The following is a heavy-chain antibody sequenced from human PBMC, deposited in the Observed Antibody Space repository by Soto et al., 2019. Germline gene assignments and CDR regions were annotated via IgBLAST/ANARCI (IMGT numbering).Heavy chain of an antibody. Sequence: GSLRLSCEASGFRFNSYSMNWVRQAPQKGLEWVSLIDARSNYIYYADSVKGRFTISRDNARNSLYLQMDSLRVEDTAVYYCVRENEMAGATSAFEYWGQGTPVTVSS. D-gene: IGHD1-26*01. CDR2: IDARSNYI. V-gene: IGHV3-21*06. CDR1: GFRFNSYS. CDR3: VRENEMAGATSAFEY. J-gene: IGHJ4*02.